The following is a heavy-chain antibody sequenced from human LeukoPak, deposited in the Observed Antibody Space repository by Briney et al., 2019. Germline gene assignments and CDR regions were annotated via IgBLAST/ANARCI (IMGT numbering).Heavy chain of an antibody. V-gene: IGHV3-23*01. J-gene: IGHJ4*02. CDR1: GFTFSSYA. CDR3: AKASSLRGYQAYFDY. D-gene: IGHD3-22*01. CDR2: ISGSGGST. Sequence: GGSLRLSCAASGFTFSSYAMSWVRQAPGKGVEWVSAISGSGGSTYYADSVKGRFTISRDNSKNTLYLQMNSLRAEDTAVYYCAKASSLRGYQAYFDYWGQGTLVTVSS.